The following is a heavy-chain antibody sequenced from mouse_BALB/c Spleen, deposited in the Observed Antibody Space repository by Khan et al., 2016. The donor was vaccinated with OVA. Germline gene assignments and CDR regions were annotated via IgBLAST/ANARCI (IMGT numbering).Heavy chain of an antibody. CDR3: AREASSWDFSFPY. V-gene: IGHV1S136*01. J-gene: IGHJ3*01. CDR2: INPYNAGT. D-gene: IGHD4-1*01. Sequence: VQLQQSGPELVEPGASVKMSCKASGYTFTNYVMHWVKQKPGQGLEWIGYINPYNAGTRYNEKFKGKATLTSDISSTTAYMELSSLTSEDSAVYYWAREASSWDFSFPYWGQGTLVTGSA. CDR1: GYTFTNYV.